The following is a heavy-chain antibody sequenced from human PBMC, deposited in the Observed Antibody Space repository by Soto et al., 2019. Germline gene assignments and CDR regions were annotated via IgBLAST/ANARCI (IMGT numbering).Heavy chain of an antibody. CDR2: MYNTGRT. CDR3: ARDLWGYCGTDCYPLDV. D-gene: IGHD2-21*02. J-gene: IGHJ6*02. V-gene: IGHV4-59*01. Sequence: QVQLQESGPGLVKPSETLSLTCTVSGGSISRYYWSWIRQPPGKGLEWIGYMYNTGRTVYNPSFKSRVTTSVDTSKNQFSLQLESVTAADTAVYYCARDLWGYCGTDCYPLDVWGQGTTVTVS. CDR1: GGSISRYY.